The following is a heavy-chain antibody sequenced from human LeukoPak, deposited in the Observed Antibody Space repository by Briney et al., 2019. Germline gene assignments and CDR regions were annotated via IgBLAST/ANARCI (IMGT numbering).Heavy chain of an antibody. CDR3: ARNSTSGFFDY. V-gene: IGHV4-38-2*01. D-gene: IGHD2/OR15-2a*01. CDR2: IYNSAST. Sequence: SETLSLTCDVSGYSITNGDYWGWIRQSPGKGLEWIGSIYNSASTHYNPSLKSRVTILVDTSKNEFSLKMTSVTAADTAMYYCARNSTSGFFDYWGQGTLATVSS. CDR1: GYSITNGDY. J-gene: IGHJ4*02.